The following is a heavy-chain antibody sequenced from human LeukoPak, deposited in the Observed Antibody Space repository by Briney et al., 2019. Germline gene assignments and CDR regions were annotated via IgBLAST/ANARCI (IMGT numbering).Heavy chain of an antibody. D-gene: IGHD2-2*01. CDR3: AKHYRYCSSTSCYWGFDY. CDR2: INDDETST. CDR1: GFSFSSSW. V-gene: IGHV3-74*01. J-gene: IGHJ4*02. Sequence: GGSLRLSCAASGFSFSSSWMRWVRQAPGKGLMWVSRINDDETSTSYADSVKGRFTISRDNAKNTLYLQMNSLRAEDTAVYYCAKHYRYCSSTSCYWGFDYWGQGTLVTVSS.